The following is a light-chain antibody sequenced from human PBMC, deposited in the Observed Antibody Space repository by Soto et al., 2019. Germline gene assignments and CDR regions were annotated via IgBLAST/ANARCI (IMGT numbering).Light chain of an antibody. Sequence: EIVLTQSPGTLSLSPGERATLSCRASQSVSSSYLAWYQQKPGQAPRLLIYGASSRATGIPDSVSGSGSGTEFTLTISRLEPEDFSVYYWQHYGSSPLVTFGQGTRLEIK. CDR3: QHYGSSPLVT. V-gene: IGKV3-20*01. CDR2: GAS. CDR1: QSVSSSY. J-gene: IGKJ5*01.